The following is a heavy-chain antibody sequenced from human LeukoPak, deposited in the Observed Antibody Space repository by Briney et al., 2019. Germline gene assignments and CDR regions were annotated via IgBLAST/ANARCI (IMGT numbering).Heavy chain of an antibody. CDR3: GGGWELQTFDF. CDR2: IYTSGTT. CDR1: GGSISSGSYY. D-gene: IGHD1-26*01. J-gene: IGHJ4*02. Sequence: SETLSLTCSVSGGSISSGSYYWNWIRQPAGKGLDWIGRIYTSGTTNYNPSLKSRVSISMDTSKNQFSLKLSSVTAADTAVYYCGGGWELQTFDFWGQGTLVTVSS. V-gene: IGHV4-61*02.